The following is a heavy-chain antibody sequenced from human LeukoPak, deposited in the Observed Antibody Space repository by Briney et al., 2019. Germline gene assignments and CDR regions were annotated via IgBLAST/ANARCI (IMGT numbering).Heavy chain of an antibody. CDR1: GFTFSSYA. Sequence: GGSLRLSCAASGFTFSSYAMSWVRQAPGKGLEWVSAISGSGGNTFYADSLKGRFTISRDNSKNTLYLQMNSLRAEDTAVYYCAKSRTCSSTTCYAEIDYWGQGTLVTVSS. CDR3: AKSRTCSSTTCYAEIDY. J-gene: IGHJ4*02. CDR2: ISGSGGNT. V-gene: IGHV3-23*01. D-gene: IGHD2-2*01.